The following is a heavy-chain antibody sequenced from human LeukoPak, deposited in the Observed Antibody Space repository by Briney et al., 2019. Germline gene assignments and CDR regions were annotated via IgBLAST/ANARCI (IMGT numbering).Heavy chain of an antibody. D-gene: IGHD5-18*01. Sequence: GESPQISCKGSGYSFTSYWIGWVRQLPGKGLEWMGIIYPGDSDTRYSPSFQGQVTISADKSISTAYLQWSSLKASDTAMYYCASSYVDTAMVADYWGQGTLVTVSS. J-gene: IGHJ4*02. CDR1: GYSFTSYW. CDR2: IYPGDSDT. CDR3: ASSYVDTAMVADY. V-gene: IGHV5-51*01.